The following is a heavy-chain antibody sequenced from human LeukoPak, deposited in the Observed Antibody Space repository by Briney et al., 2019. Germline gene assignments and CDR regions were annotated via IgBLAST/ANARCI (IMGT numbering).Heavy chain of an antibody. Sequence: SETLSLTCTVSGGSVSSSIYYWGWIRQPPGKGLEWIGSIYYSGSTSYNPSLKSRVTMSVDTSKNQFSLKLSSVTAADTAAYYCAGLLTSPNWFDPWGQGTLVTVSS. CDR1: GGSVSSSIYY. CDR3: AGLLTSPNWFDP. J-gene: IGHJ5*02. D-gene: IGHD2-15*01. CDR2: IYYSGST. V-gene: IGHV4-39*07.